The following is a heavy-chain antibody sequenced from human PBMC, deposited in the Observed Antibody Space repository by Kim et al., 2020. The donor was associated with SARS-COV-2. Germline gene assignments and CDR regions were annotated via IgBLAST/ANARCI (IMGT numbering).Heavy chain of an antibody. Sequence: SETLSLTCTVSGGSISSYYWSWIRQPPGKGLEWIGYIYYSGSTNYNPSLKSRVTISVDTSKNQFSLKLSSVTAADTAVYYCARSNDPRDFDYWGQGTLVTVSS. CDR1: GGSISSYY. CDR3: ARSNDPRDFDY. CDR2: IYYSGST. V-gene: IGHV4-59*01. J-gene: IGHJ4*02.